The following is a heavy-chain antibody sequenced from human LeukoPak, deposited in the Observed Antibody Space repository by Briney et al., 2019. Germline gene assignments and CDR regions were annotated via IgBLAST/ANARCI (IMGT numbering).Heavy chain of an antibody. Sequence: SETLSRTCTVSGGAISSYYWGWIRQPPGRGLQWIGYTHYGGSTNYNPSLNSRVTISVDTSKTQFSLKLSSVTAADTAVYYCASTTDDYVWGSRGVDIWGQGTMVTVSS. V-gene: IGHV4-59*08. J-gene: IGHJ3*02. D-gene: IGHD3-16*01. CDR2: THYGGST. CDR3: ASTTDDYVWGSRGVDI. CDR1: GGAISSYY.